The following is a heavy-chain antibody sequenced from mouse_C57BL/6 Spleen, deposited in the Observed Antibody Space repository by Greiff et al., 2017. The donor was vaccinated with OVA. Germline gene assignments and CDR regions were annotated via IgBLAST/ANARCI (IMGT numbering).Heavy chain of an antibody. Sequence: EVKLVESGGGLVQPGGSLKLSCAASGFTFSDYYMYWVRQTPEKRLEWVAYISNGGGSTYYPDTVKGRFTISRDNAKNTLYLQMSRLKSEDTAMYYCARGGGRGDYFDYWGQGTTLTVAS. CDR2: ISNGGGST. D-gene: IGHD3-3*01. CDR3: ARGGGRGDYFDY. J-gene: IGHJ2*01. CDR1: GFTFSDYY. V-gene: IGHV5-12*01.